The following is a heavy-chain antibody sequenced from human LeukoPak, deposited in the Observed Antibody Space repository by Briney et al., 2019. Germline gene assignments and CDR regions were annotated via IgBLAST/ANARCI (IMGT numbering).Heavy chain of an antibody. CDR2: ISYDGSTK. CDR3: AKWLFSGRYFDY. CDR1: GFTFSSYG. Sequence: GGSLRLSCPASGFTFSSYGMHWVRQAPGKGLEWVAVISYDGSTKYYADAVKGRFTISRDNSKNTLYLQMNSLRAEDTAVYYCAKWLFSGRYFDYWGQGTLVTVSS. D-gene: IGHD3-9*01. V-gene: IGHV3-30*18. J-gene: IGHJ4*02.